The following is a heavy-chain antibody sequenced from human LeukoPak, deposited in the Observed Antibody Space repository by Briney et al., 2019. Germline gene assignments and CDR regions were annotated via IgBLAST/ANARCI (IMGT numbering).Heavy chain of an antibody. Sequence: PGGSLRLSCAASGFTFSDHWMHWVRQAPGKGLVWVSRINSDGSKSIYADSVKGRFTISRDNAKNTLYLQMNSLRAEDTAVYYCAREIRAAATDYWGQGTLVTVSS. CDR1: GFTFSDHW. CDR3: AREIRAAATDY. D-gene: IGHD2-15*01. J-gene: IGHJ4*02. CDR2: INSDGSKS. V-gene: IGHV3-74*01.